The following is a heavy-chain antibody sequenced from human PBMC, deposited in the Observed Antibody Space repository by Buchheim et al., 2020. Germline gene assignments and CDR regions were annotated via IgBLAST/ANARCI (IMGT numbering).Heavy chain of an antibody. CDR2: IYWDDDK. CDR1: GFSLSTSGVG. J-gene: IGHJ6*02. CDR3: AHSRGVEGSGWYLSYYYYGMDV. V-gene: IGHV2-5*02. Sequence: QITLKESGPTLVKPTQTLTLTCTFSGFSLSTSGVGVGWIRQPPGKALEWLALIYWDDDKRYSPSLKSRLTITKDTSKNQVVLTMTNMDPVDTATYYCAHSRGVEGSGWYLSYYYYGMDVWGQGTT. D-gene: IGHD6-19*01.